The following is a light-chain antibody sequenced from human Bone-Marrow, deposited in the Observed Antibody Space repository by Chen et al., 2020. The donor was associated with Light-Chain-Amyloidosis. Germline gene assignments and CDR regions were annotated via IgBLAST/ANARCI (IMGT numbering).Light chain of an antibody. J-gene: IGLJ3*02. V-gene: IGLV6-57*01. CDR2: EDD. Sequence: NFMLTHPQSVSESPGKTVIISCTRSSGSIATNYVQWYQQRPGSSPTTVIDEDDQRPSGIPDRFSGSIDRSSNSASLTVSGLKTEDEADYYCQSYQGSSQGVFGGGTKLTVL. CDR1: SGSIATNY. CDR3: QSYQGSSQGV.